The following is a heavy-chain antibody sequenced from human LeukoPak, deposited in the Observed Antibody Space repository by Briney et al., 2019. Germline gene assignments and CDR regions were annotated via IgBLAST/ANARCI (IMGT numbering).Heavy chain of an antibody. J-gene: IGHJ2*01. D-gene: IGHD6-19*01. CDR2: INHSGST. Sequence: SETLSLTCAVYGGSFSGYYWSWIRQPPGKGLEWIGEINHSGSTNYNPSLKSRVTISVDTSKNQFSLKLSSVTAADTAVYYCARHASIAVAGVHWYFDLWGRGTLVTVSS. CDR3: ARHASIAVAGVHWYFDL. V-gene: IGHV4-34*01. CDR1: GGSFSGYY.